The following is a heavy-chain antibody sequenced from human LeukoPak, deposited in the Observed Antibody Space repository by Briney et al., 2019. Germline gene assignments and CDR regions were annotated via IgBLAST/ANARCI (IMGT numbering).Heavy chain of an antibody. J-gene: IGHJ4*02. V-gene: IGHV1-18*01. CDR2: ISVYNGKT. Sequence: GASVKVSCKASGYTFSAYGISWVRQAPGRGLEWMGWISVYNGKTNYAQKLQGRVTMTTDTSTRTAYMELRSLRSDDTAVYYCARDSHIAEVAYYFDYWGQGTLVTVSS. CDR3: ARDSHIAEVAYYFDY. CDR1: GYTFSAYG. D-gene: IGHD6-13*01.